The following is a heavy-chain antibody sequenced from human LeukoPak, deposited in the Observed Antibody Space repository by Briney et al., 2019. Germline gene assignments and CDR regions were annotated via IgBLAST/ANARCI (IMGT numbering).Heavy chain of an antibody. CDR1: GYTFTSYG. CDR3: ARNYYDSSGYTRFDY. D-gene: IGHD3-22*01. Sequence: ASVKVSCKASGYTFTSYGISWVRQAPGQGLECMGWISAYNGNTNYAQKLQGRVTMTTDTSTSTAYMELRSLRSDDTAVYYCARNYYDSSGYTRFDYWGQGTLVTVSS. CDR2: ISAYNGNT. J-gene: IGHJ4*02. V-gene: IGHV1-18*01.